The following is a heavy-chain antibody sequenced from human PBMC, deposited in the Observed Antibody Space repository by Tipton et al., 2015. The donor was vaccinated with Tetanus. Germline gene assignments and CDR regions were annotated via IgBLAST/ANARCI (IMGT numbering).Heavy chain of an antibody. Sequence: SLRLSCATSGLFFKNAWMNWVRQAPGKGLEWMGIIYPGDSDTRYSPSFQGQVTISVDKSINTAYLQWSSLKASDTSVFYCARAHCTDGVCNFDFWGQGALVTVAS. CDR2: IYPGDSDT. D-gene: IGHD2-8*01. V-gene: IGHV5-51*01. CDR1: GLFFKNAW. J-gene: IGHJ4*02. CDR3: ARAHCTDGVCNFDF.